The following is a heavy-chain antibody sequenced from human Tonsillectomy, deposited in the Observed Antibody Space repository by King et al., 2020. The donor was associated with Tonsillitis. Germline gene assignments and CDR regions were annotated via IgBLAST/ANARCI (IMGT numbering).Heavy chain of an antibody. J-gene: IGHJ3*02. CDR2: INPSGGST. CDR1: GYTFTSYY. CDR3: ASGSMIVVVMPDAFDI. Sequence: QLVQSGAEVKKPGASVKVSCKASGYTFTSYYMHWVRQAPGQGLEWMGIINPSGGSTSYAQKFQGRVTMTRDTSTSTVYMELSSLRSEDTAVYYCASGSMIVVVMPDAFDIWGQGTMVTVSS. V-gene: IGHV1-46*01. D-gene: IGHD3-22*01.